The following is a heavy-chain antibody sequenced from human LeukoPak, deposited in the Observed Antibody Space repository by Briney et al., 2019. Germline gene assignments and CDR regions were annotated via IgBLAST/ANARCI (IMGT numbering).Heavy chain of an antibody. Sequence: PGGSLRLFCAASGFDYSRNWVSWVHLTPGEGLECFAKIEGYGSATYYVDVVMGGVARARDNGKNSLYLQMNSLRAGETEVYYCARDTKYYFDSSGYHWGKGTQVTV. D-gene: IGHD3-22*01. V-gene: IGHV3-7*01. CDR2: IEGYGSAT. CDR3: ARDTKYYFDSSGYH. J-gene: IGHJ4*02. CDR1: GFDYSRNW.